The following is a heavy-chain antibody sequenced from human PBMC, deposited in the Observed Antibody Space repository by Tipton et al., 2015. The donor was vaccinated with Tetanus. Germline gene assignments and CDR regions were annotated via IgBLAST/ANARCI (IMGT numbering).Heavy chain of an antibody. V-gene: IGHV3-9*01. CDR1: GLVCNDYA. CDR3: VKDTSPGGADY. D-gene: IGHD1-1*01. Sequence: SLRLSGEGSGLVCNDYAMHWVRQVPGKGLEWVSGIYCDGGSTGYADSVKGRFTTSRDTAKAALYLQMNGLRTEDTALYYCVKDTSPGGADYWGQGILVTVSS. J-gene: IGHJ4*02. CDR2: IYCDGGST.